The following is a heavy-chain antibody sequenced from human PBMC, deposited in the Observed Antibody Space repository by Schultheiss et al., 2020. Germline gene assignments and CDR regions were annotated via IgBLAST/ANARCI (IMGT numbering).Heavy chain of an antibody. V-gene: IGHV3-23*01. CDR2: ISGSGGST. CDR1: GFSFSTYA. Sequence: GGSLRLSCAASGFSFSTYALTWVPQAPGRGLEWVSAISGSGGSTYYADSVKGRFTISRDNSKNTIYLQMNGLRAEDTAVYYCARDQSNTHYYMDVWGKGTTVTVSS. D-gene: IGHD2/OR15-2a*01. CDR3: ARDQSNTHYYMDV. J-gene: IGHJ6*03.